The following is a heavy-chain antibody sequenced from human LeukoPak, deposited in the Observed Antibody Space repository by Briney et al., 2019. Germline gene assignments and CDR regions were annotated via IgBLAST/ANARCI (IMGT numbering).Heavy chain of an antibody. V-gene: IGHV4-30-4*01. J-gene: IGHJ3*02. D-gene: IGHD2-2*01. CDR3: ARELEYCSSTSCHKAFDI. CDR2: IYYSGST. Sequence: PSQTLSLTCTVSGGSISSGDYYWSWIRQPPGKGLEWIGYIYYSGSTYYNPSLKSRVTISVDTSKNQFSLKLSSVTAADTAVYYCARELEYCSSTSCHKAFDIWGQGIMVTVSS. CDR1: GGSISSGDYY.